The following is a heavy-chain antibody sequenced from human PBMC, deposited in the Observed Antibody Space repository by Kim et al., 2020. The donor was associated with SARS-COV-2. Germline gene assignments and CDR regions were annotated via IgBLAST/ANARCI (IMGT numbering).Heavy chain of an antibody. CDR3: AKDHPSDRRYDY. Sequence: YYADSVKGRFTISRDNSKNTLYLQMNSLRAEDTAVYYCAKDHPSDRRYDYWGQGTLVTVSS. D-gene: IGHD3-9*01. J-gene: IGHJ4*02. V-gene: IGHV3-23*01.